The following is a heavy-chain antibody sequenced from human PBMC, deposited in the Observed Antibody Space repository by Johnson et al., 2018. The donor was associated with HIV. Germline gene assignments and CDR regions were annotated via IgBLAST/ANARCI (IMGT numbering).Heavy chain of an antibody. CDR1: GFIFSSYA. D-gene: IGHD6-25*01. V-gene: IGHV3-30-3*01. CDR3: AKDGSVAGHEDAFDI. Sequence: QVQLVESGGGVVQPGRSLRLSCAASGFIFSSYAMHWVRRAPGKGLEWVAVISFDGSNTYYADSVKGRFTISRDNSKNTLYLQMNSLRAEDTAVYYCAKDGSVAGHEDAFDIWGQGTMVTVSS. CDR2: ISFDGSNT. J-gene: IGHJ3*02.